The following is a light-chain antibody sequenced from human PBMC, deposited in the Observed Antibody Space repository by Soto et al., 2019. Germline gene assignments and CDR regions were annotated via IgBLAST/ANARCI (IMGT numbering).Light chain of an antibody. CDR1: QSVSSN. Sequence: EIVLTQSPATLSVSPGESATLFCRASQSVSSNLAWYQHKAGQAPRLLIYVASTRATGVPDRFSGSGSGTEFSLTISSLQSEDFAVYYCQQFNNRPPWTFGQGT. J-gene: IGKJ1*01. V-gene: IGKV3-15*01. CDR2: VAS. CDR3: QQFNNRPPWT.